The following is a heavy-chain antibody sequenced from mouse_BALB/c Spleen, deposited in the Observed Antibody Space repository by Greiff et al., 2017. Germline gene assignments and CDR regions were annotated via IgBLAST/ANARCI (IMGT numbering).Heavy chain of an antibody. V-gene: IGHV1-62-2*01. J-gene: IGHJ2*01. CDR2: FYPGSGSI. CDR3: ARHEDLRVEYGNYSFDY. D-gene: IGHD2-10*02. CDR1: GYTFTEYT. Sequence: QVQLQQSGAELVKPGASVKLSCKASGYTFTEYTIHWVKQRSGQGLEWIGWFYPGSGSIKYNEKFKDKATLTADKSSSTVYMELSRLTSEDSAVYFCARHEDLRVEYGNYSFDYWGQGTTLTVSS.